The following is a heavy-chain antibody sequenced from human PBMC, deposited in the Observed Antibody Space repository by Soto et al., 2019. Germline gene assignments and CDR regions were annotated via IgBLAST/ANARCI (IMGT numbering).Heavy chain of an antibody. Sequence: GGSLSLSCAASGFTFSSNAFPWVRQPPGKGLEWVAVIWYDGSNKYYADSVKGRFTISRDNSKNTLYLQMNSLRAEDTAVYYCARDSVAHGDPIMWFDPWGQGTLVTVSS. CDR3: ARDSVAHGDPIMWFDP. CDR1: GFTFSSNA. CDR2: IWYDGSNK. V-gene: IGHV3-33*01. J-gene: IGHJ5*02. D-gene: IGHD4-17*01.